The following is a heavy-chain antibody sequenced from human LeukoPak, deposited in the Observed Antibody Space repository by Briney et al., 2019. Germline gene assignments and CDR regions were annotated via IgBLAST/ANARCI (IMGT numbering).Heavy chain of an antibody. CDR3: ARAIPGDY. J-gene: IGHJ4*02. CDR2: ISSSSSYT. CDR1: GFTFSSYS. V-gene: IGHV3-21*01. D-gene: IGHD2-2*02. Sequence: GGSLRLPCAASGFTFSSYSMNWVRQAPGKGLEWVSSISSSSSYTYYADSVKGRFTISRDNAKNSLYLQMNSLRAEDTAMYYCARAIPGDYWGQGTLVTVSS.